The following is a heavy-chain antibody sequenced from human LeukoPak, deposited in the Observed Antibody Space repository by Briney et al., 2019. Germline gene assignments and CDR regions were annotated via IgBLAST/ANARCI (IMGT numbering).Heavy chain of an antibody. CDR1: GYTFTSYG. CDR2: ISAYNGNT. V-gene: IGHV1-18*01. CDR3: VLVVVAATNYYDGMDV. J-gene: IGHJ6*02. Sequence: GASVKVSCKASGYTFTSYGISWVRQAPGQGLEWMGWISAYNGNTNYAQKLQGRVTMTTDTSTSTAYMELRSLRSDDTAVYYCVLVVVAATNYYDGMDVWGQGTPVTVSS. D-gene: IGHD2-15*01.